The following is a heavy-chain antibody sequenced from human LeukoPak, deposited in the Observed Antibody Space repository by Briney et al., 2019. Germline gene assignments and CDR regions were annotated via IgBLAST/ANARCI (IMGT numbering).Heavy chain of an antibody. Sequence: ASVKVSCKDSGGTFSSYAISWVRQAPGQGPEWMGVISPSGGSTTYAQKFQGRVTLTRDTSISTAYMDLSRLRSDDTAVYYCAREAPYSTSSDWFDPWGQGTLVTVSS. J-gene: IGHJ5*02. CDR3: AREAPYSTSSDWFDP. CDR2: ISPSGGST. V-gene: IGHV1-46*01. CDR1: GGTFSSYA. D-gene: IGHD6-6*01.